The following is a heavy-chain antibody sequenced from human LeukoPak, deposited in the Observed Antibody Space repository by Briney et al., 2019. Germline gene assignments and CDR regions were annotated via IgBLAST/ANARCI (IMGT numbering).Heavy chain of an antibody. V-gene: IGHV3-11*03. CDR3: ARTVYGSGSYFDY. CDR2: ISSISSYT. D-gene: IGHD3-10*01. CDR1: GFTFSDYY. Sequence: PGGSLRLSCAASGFTFSDYYMSWIHEAPGKGLEWGSYISSISSYTNYADSARGRFTISRDNPKNSLSLQMNSLRAEDTAVYYCARTVYGSGSYFDYWGQGTLVTVSS. J-gene: IGHJ4*02.